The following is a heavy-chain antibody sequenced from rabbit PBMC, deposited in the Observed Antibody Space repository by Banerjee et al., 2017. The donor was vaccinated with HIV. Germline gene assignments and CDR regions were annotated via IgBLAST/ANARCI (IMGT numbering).Heavy chain of an antibody. CDR2: IYAGSSGST. J-gene: IGHJ4*01. CDR1: GFSFSSGYD. CDR3: ARDGGSGYTFFNL. V-gene: IGHV1S40*01. Sequence: QSLEESGGDLVKPGASLTLTCTASGFSFSSGYDMCWVRQAPGKGLEWIACIYAGSSGSTYYASWAKGRFTISKTSSTTVTLQMTSLTAADTATYFCARDGGSGYTFFNLWGPGTLVTDS. D-gene: IGHD1-1*01.